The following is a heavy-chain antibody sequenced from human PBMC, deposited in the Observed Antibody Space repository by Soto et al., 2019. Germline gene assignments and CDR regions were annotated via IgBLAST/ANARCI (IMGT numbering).Heavy chain of an antibody. J-gene: IGHJ6*03. CDR1: GGSISSYY. D-gene: IGHD3-10*01. CDR3: ARIPYGSGSYFHYYYMDV. V-gene: IGHV4-59*08. CDR2: IYYSGST. Sequence: SETLSLTCTVSGGSISSYYWSWIRQPPGKGLEWIGYIYYSGSTNYNPSLKSRVTISVDTSKNQFSVKLSSVTAADTAVYYCARIPYGSGSYFHYYYMDVWGKGTTVTVSS.